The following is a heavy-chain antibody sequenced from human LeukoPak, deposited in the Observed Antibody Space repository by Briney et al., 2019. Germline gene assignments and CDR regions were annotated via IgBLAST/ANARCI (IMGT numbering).Heavy chain of an antibody. CDR1: GVSISSYY. Sequence: SETLSLTCTVSGVSISSYYWSWIRQPPGKGLEWIGYIYYSGSTNYNPSLKSRVTISVDTSKNQFSLKLTSVAAADTAVYYCARSPPPYGTHDYWGQGTLVTVSS. CDR2: IYYSGST. J-gene: IGHJ4*02. D-gene: IGHD3-16*01. CDR3: ARSPPPYGTHDY. V-gene: IGHV4-59*08.